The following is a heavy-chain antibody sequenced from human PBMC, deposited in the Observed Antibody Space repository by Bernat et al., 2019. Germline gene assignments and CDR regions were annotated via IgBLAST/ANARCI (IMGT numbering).Heavy chain of an antibody. CDR1: GFTFSSYG. J-gene: IGHJ6*02. Sequence: QVQLVESGGGVVQPGRSLRLSCAASGFTFSSYGMHWVRQAPGKGLEWVAVIWYDGSNRYYPDSVKGRFTISRDNSKNTLYLQMNSLRAEDTAVYYCARPPGGYGSGGETRAMDIWGQGTTVTVSS. CDR2: IWYDGSNR. D-gene: IGHD3-10*01. CDR3: ARPPGGYGSGGETRAMDI. V-gene: IGHV3-33*01.